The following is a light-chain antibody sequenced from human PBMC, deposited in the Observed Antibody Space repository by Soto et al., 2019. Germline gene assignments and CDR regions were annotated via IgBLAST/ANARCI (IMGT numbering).Light chain of an antibody. Sequence: QSALTQPASVSGSPGQSITISCTGTSSDVGGSNYVSWYQQHPGKAPKLMIYDVTNRPSGVSNRFSGSKSGNTASLTISGLQAEDEADYYCVSYTSRDTLYVFGTGTKLTVL. J-gene: IGLJ1*01. CDR3: VSYTSRDTLYV. CDR2: DVT. V-gene: IGLV2-14*01. CDR1: SSDVGGSNY.